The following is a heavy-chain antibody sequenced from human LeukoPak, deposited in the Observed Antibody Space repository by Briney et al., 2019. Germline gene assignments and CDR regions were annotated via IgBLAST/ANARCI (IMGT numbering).Heavy chain of an antibody. CDR3: ARGRAIVVVPAAIRVMFGY. CDR1: GYTFTGYY. D-gene: IGHD2-2*01. Sequence: GASVKVSCKASGYTFTGYYMHWVRQAPGQGLEWMGRINPNSGGTNYAQKFQGRVTMTRDTSISTAYMELSRLRSDDTAVYYCARGRAIVVVPAAIRVMFGYWGQGTLVTVSS. CDR2: INPNSGGT. J-gene: IGHJ4*02. V-gene: IGHV1-2*06.